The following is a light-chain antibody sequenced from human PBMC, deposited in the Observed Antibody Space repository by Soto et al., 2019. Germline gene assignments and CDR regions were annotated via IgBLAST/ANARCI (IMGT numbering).Light chain of an antibody. J-gene: IGKJ1*01. V-gene: IGKV3-20*01. CDR3: QQYAGSPPT. Sequence: EIVLTQSPGTLSLSPGERGTLSCRASQNLGTLYLAWFQQKSGQAPRLLIYSASRRATGIPDRFTGSGSGTDFPLTINRVEPEYFAVYFCQQYAGSPPTFGQGTKVEIK. CDR1: QNLGTLY. CDR2: SAS.